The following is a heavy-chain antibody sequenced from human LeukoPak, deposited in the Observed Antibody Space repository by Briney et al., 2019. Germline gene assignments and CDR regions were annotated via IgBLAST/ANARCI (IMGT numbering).Heavy chain of an antibody. CDR2: IIPIFGTA. D-gene: IGHD4-17*01. J-gene: IGHJ6*04. CDR3: ARDQGSTVTYGMDV. CDR1: GGTFSSYA. V-gene: IGHV1-69*13. Sequence: SVKVSCTASGGTFSSYAISWVRQAPGQGLEWMGGIIPIFGTANYAQKFQGRVTITADESTSTAYMGLSSLRSEDTAVYYCARDQGSTVTYGMDVWGKGTTVTVSS.